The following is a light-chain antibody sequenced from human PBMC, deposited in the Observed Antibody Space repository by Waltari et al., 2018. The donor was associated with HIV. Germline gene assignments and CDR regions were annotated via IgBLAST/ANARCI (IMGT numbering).Light chain of an antibody. CDR1: QTISYSSKNTTF. CDR2: WAY. J-gene: IGKJ2*01. V-gene: IGKV4-1*01. Sequence: DIVMTQSPDSLALSLGETGTISCKSSQTISYSSKNTTFLAWYQQKPGQTPRLLISWAYKRDSGVPERFSGSGSGTDFTLTISSLQPEDFATYYCQQSYSTPPYTFGQGTKLEIK. CDR3: QQSYSTPPYT.